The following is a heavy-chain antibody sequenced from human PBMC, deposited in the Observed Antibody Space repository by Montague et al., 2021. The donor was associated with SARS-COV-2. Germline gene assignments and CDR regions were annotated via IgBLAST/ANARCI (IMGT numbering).Heavy chain of an antibody. V-gene: IGHV4-59*08. CDR1: GGSISSYY. CDR3: ARTYYDILTGYYNRGAFDI. Sequence: SETLSLTCTVSGGSISSYYWSWIRQPPGKGLEWIGYIYYSGSTNYNPSLKSRATISVDTTKNQFSLKLSSVTAADTAVYYCARTYYDILTGYYNRGAFDIWGQGTMVTVSS. CDR2: IYYSGST. D-gene: IGHD3-9*01. J-gene: IGHJ3*02.